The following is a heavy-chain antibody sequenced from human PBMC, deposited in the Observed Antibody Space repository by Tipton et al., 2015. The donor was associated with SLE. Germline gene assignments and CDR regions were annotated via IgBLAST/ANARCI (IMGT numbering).Heavy chain of an antibody. CDR1: GGSFSSHY. CDR3: ARGREWNWSPYYMDV. D-gene: IGHD1-1*01. CDR2: RFHDGNI. V-gene: IGHV4-59*11. J-gene: IGHJ6*03. Sequence: TLSLTCTVSGGSFSSHYWSWIRQPPGKGLEWLAYRFHDGNINYNPSLKTRLTMSVDTSRDQFSLTLNSVTAADTGIYYCARGREWNWSPYYMDVWGKGTTVTVSS.